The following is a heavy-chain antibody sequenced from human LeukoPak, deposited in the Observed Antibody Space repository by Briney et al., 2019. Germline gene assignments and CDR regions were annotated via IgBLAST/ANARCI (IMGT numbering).Heavy chain of an antibody. CDR2: ISSSSSYI. Sequence: GGSLRLSCAASGFTFSSYSMNWVRQAPGKGLEWVSSISSSSSYIYYADSVKGRFTISRDNAKNSLYLQMNSLRAEDTAVYYCARANRTGIAAAGKVGYFDYWGQGTLVTVSS. J-gene: IGHJ4*02. CDR3: ARANRTGIAAAGKVGYFDY. D-gene: IGHD6-13*01. V-gene: IGHV3-21*01. CDR1: GFTFSSYS.